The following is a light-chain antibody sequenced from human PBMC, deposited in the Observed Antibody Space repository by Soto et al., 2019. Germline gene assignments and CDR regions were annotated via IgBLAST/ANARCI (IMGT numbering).Light chain of an antibody. V-gene: IGLV2-18*02. CDR2: EVT. Sequence: QSALTQPPSVSGSPGQSVTISCTGTSSDVGSYDRVSWYQQPPGTAPKLMIYEVTNRPSGVPDRFSGSKSGNTASLTISGLRAEDEADYYCASFTGSTTYVFGTGTKLTVL. CDR3: ASFTGSTTYV. J-gene: IGLJ1*01. CDR1: SSDVGSYDR.